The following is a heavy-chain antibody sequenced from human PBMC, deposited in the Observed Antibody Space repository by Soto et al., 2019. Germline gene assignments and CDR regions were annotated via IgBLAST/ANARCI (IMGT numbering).Heavy chain of an antibody. CDR2: ISGSGGSS. V-gene: IGHV3-23*01. CDR1: GFAFSTYD. Sequence: EVQLLESGGALEHPGGSLRLSCAASGFAFSTYDMTWVRQAPGKGLAWVSVISGSGGSSYYAASVKGRFTISRDNSKHTLYLQMNGLRAEDTALYYCAKVTKRAAAGRYEYYKYGMDVWGQGTTVTVSS. J-gene: IGHJ6*02. CDR3: AKVTKRAAAGRYEYYKYGMDV. D-gene: IGHD6-13*01.